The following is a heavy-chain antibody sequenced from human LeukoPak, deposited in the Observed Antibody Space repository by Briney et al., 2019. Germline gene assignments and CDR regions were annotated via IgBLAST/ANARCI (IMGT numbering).Heavy chain of an antibody. CDR2: IKQDGSEK. V-gene: IGHV3-7*03. D-gene: IGHD3-3*01. J-gene: IGHJ5*02. CDR1: GFTFSSYW. Sequence: GGSLRLSCAASGFTFSSYWMSWVRQAPGKGLEWVANIKQDGSEKYYVESVKGRFTISRDNAKNSLYLQMNSLRAEDTAVYYCARDNSIDYDFWSGYSSPNNWFDPWGQGTLVTVSS. CDR3: ARDNSIDYDFWSGYSSPNNWFDP.